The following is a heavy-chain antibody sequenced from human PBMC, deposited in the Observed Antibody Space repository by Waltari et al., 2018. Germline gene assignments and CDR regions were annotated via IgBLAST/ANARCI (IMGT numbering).Heavy chain of an antibody. CDR1: GGTFSSYA. J-gene: IGHJ4*02. V-gene: IGHV1-69*12. CDR2: IIPIFGTA. Sequence: QVQLVQSGAEVKKPGSSVKVSCKASGGTFSSYAISWVRQAPGQGLEWMGGIIPIFGTANYAQKFQGRVTITADESTSTAYMELSSLRSEDTAVYYCAAKLRFVEWLGYYFDYWGQGTLVTVSS. D-gene: IGHD3-3*01. CDR3: AAKLRFVEWLGYYFDY.